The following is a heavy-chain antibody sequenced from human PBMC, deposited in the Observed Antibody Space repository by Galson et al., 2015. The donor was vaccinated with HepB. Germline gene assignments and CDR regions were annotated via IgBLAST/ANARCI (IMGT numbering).Heavy chain of an antibody. Sequence: PALVKPTQTLTLTCTFSGFSLSTSGVCVNWIRQPPGKALEWIARIDWDDQKYFRTSLRSRLTITKDTSKNQVVLKMTNVDPVDTATYYCVYSSGWYSYDFYMDDWGKGTTVTVS. J-gene: IGHJ6*03. D-gene: IGHD6-19*01. CDR2: IDWDDQK. CDR1: GFSLSTSGVC. V-gene: IGHV2-70*10. CDR3: VYSSGWYSYDFYMDD.